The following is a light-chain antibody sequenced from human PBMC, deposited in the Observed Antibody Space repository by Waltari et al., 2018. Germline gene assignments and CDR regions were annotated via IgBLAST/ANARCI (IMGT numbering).Light chain of an antibody. CDR2: KAS. Sequence: DIQMTQTPSTLSASVEDRVTITCRARHSVSNWLAWYQQKAGKAPELLIFKASNLKSGVPSRFYGSAFGTAFTLIISSLQPDDFATYFCQHYDGPSWTFGQGTKVEI. CDR3: QHYDGPSWT. V-gene: IGKV1-5*03. J-gene: IGKJ1*01. CDR1: HSVSNW.